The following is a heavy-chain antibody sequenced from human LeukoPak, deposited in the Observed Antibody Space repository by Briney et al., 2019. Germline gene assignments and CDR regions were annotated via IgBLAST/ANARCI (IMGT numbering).Heavy chain of an antibody. J-gene: IGHJ4*02. Sequence: AETLSLTCTVSGGSISTYYWSWIRQPPGKGLEWIGYIYNRGYTNYNPSLKSRITMSIDASKKQFSLKLRSVTAADTAVYYCARFDGSSGDYWGEGALVIVSS. CDR2: IYNRGYT. D-gene: IGHD3-10*01. CDR1: GGSISTYY. V-gene: IGHV4-59*08. CDR3: ARFDGSSGDY.